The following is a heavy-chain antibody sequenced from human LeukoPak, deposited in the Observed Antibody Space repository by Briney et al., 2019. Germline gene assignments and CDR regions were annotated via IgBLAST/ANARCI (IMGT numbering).Heavy chain of an antibody. CDR3: ARKDRRGYYGSGSSFDY. J-gene: IGHJ4*02. CDR1: GGSISSSSYY. Sequence: SETLSLTCTVSGGSISSSSYYWGWIRQPPGKGLEWIGSIYYSGSTYYNPSLKSRVTISVDTSKNQFSLKLSTVTAADTTVYYCARKDRRGYYGSGSSFDYWGQGTLVTVSS. CDR2: IYYSGST. V-gene: IGHV4-39*07. D-gene: IGHD3-10*01.